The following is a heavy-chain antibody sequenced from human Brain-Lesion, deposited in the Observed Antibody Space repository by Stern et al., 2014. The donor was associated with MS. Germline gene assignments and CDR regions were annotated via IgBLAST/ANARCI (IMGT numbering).Heavy chain of an antibody. CDR2: ISRGGSSV. CDR3: VRDLCKSRICYPFDY. V-gene: IGHV3-11*01. Sequence: VQLVESGGGLVKAGGSLRLSCAASGFTFSDYYMSWLRQAPGKGLEWVSYISRGGSSVYYAESVEGRFTISRDNAKNSLFLQMNSLRAEDTAIYYCVRDLCKSRICYPFDYWGQGTPVTVSS. D-gene: IGHD2-15*01. J-gene: IGHJ4*02. CDR1: GFTFSDYY.